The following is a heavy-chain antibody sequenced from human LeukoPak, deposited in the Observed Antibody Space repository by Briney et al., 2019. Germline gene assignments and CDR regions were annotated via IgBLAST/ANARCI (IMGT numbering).Heavy chain of an antibody. Sequence: SSETLSLTCTVSGGSIGSSSYYWGWISQPPGKGLEWIGRIYYSGSTYYNPSLNSRVTISVDTSKNQFSLKLSSVTAADTAVYYCARRVAATDAFDIWGQGTMVTVSS. J-gene: IGHJ3*02. CDR3: ARRVAATDAFDI. D-gene: IGHD2-15*01. V-gene: IGHV4-39*01. CDR1: GGSIGSSSYY. CDR2: IYYSGST.